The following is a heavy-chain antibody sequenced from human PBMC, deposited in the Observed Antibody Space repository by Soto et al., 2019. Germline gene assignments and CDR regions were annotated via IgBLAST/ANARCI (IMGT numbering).Heavy chain of an antibody. V-gene: IGHV1-2*04. CDR2: INPNSGGT. CDR3: ARDDYGDPATKIGFDY. J-gene: IGHJ4*02. Sequence: GASVKVSCKASGYTFTGYYMHWVRQAPGQGLEWMGWINPNSGGTNYAQKFQGWVTMTRDTSISTAYMELSRLRSDDTAVYYCARDDYGDPATKIGFDYWGQGTLVTVSS. D-gene: IGHD4-17*01. CDR1: GYTFTGYY.